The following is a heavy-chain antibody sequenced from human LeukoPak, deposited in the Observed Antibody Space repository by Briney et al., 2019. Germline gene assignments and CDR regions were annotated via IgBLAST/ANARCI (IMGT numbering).Heavy chain of an antibody. CDR3: ARVLYYYDSSGYYSPLDY. J-gene: IGHJ4*02. CDR1: GYTFTSYG. D-gene: IGHD3-22*01. Sequence: ASVKVSCKASGYTFTSYGISWVRQAPGHGLEWMGWISAYNGNTNYAQKLQGRVTMTTDTSTSTAYMELRSLRSDDTAVYYCARVLYYYDSSGYYSPLDYWGQGTLVTVSS. V-gene: IGHV1-18*01. CDR2: ISAYNGNT.